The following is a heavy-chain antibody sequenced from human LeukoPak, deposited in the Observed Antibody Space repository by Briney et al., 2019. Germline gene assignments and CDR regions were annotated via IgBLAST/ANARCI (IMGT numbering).Heavy chain of an antibody. D-gene: IGHD2-2*01. J-gene: IGHJ4*02. CDR1: GFTFSTYA. CDR3: ARAYIVIVPVAIHDY. CDR2: ISYDGSNE. Sequence: GGSLRLSCAASGFTFSTYAMHWVRQAPGKGLEWVAVISYDGSNEYYADSVKGRFTISRDNSNNTLYLQMNSLRAEDTAVYYCARAYIVIVPVAIHDYWGQGTLVTVSS. V-gene: IGHV3-30-3*01.